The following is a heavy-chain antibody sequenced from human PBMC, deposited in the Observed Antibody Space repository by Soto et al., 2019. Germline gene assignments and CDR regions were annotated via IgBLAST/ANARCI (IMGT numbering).Heavy chain of an antibody. CDR2: IYYSGST. CDR1: GGSISSSSYY. CDR3: ARRLIAVAGKGDWYFDL. D-gene: IGHD6-19*01. V-gene: IGHV4-39*01. J-gene: IGHJ2*01. Sequence: SETLSLTCTVSGGSISSSSYYWGWIRQPPGKGLEWIGSIYYSGSTYYNPSLKSRFTISVDTSKNHFSLKLSSVTAADTAVYYCARRLIAVAGKGDWYFDLWGRGTLVTVSS.